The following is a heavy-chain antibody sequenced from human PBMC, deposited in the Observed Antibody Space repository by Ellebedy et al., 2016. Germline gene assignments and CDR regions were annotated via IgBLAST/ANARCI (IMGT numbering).Heavy chain of an antibody. Sequence: ASVKVSXXASGYTFTDYYIHWVRQAPGQGLEWMAWINPKNGGTNYAQKFQGGVTMTRDTSINTAYMELNRLRSDDTAVYYCARGTDTGAFDIWGQGTLVTVSS. D-gene: IGHD5-18*01. J-gene: IGHJ3*02. CDR1: GYTFTDYY. V-gene: IGHV1-2*02. CDR3: ARGTDTGAFDI. CDR2: INPKNGGT.